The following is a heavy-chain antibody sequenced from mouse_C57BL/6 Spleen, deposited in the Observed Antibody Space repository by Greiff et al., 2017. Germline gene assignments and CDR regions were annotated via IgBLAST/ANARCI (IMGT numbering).Heavy chain of an antibody. V-gene: IGHV1-69*01. J-gene: IGHJ4*01. CDR1: GYTFTSYW. D-gene: IGHD2-4*01. CDR2: IDPSDSYT. CDR3: ARRGIYYDLFYAMDY. Sequence: VQLQQSGAELVMPGASVKLSCKASGYTFTSYWMPWVKQRPGQGLEWIGEIDPSDSYTNYNQKFKGKSTLTVDKSSSTAYMQLSSLTSEDSAVYYCARRGIYYDLFYAMDYRGQGTSVTVSS.